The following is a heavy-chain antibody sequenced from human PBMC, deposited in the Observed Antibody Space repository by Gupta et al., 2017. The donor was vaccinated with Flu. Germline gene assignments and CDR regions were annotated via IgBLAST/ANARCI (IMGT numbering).Heavy chain of an antibody. D-gene: IGHD2-8*01. CDR2: IYYSGST. J-gene: IGHJ4*02. CDR3: ARDLDCTNGVCYTGVFDY. CDR1: GGSISSYY. V-gene: IGHV4-59*01. Sequence: QVQLQESGPGLVKPSETLSLTCTVSGGSISSYYWSWIRQPPGKGLELIGYIYYSGSTNYNPSLKSRVTISVDTSKNQFSLKLSSVTAADTAVYYCARDLDCTNGVCYTGVFDYWGQGTLVTVSS.